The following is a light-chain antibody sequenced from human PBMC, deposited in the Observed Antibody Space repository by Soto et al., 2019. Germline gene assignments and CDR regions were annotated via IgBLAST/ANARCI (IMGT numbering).Light chain of an antibody. CDR3: QEYGSSGP. J-gene: IGKJ1*01. Sequence: EIEMTQSPDTLSVSPGERATLSCRASQSVSSSLAWYQQKPVQTPRLLIYGASTRATGIPARFSGSGSGTEFTLTISSLQSEDSAVYYCQEYGSSGPFGQGTKV. V-gene: IGKV3-15*01. CDR2: GAS. CDR1: QSVSSS.